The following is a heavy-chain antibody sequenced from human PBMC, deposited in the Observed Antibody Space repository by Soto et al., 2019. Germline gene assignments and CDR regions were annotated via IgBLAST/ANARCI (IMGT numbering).Heavy chain of an antibody. CDR1: GGSVSSGDYY. D-gene: IGHD1-26*01. J-gene: IGHJ4*02. CDR3: ARGVGSSPPQY. V-gene: IGHV4-30-4*02. CDR2: IYHRGGP. Sequence: SETLSLTCTVSGGSVSSGDYYWNWIRQPPGKGLEWIGHIYHRGGPYYNPSLRSRVTISADTSKNQFSLKLTPPTAADTAVYYCARGVGSSPPQYWGRGTLVTVSS.